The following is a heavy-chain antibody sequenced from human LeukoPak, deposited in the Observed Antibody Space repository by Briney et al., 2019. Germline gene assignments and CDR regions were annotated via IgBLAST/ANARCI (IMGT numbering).Heavy chain of an antibody. V-gene: IGHV3-53*01. CDR2: TYSCGST. CDR3: ARGNQYYFDY. Sequence: GGSLRLSCAASGFTVSSNYMTWVRQAPGQGQEWVSVTYSCGSTYYADSVKGRFTISRDNFKNTLYLQLNSLRAEDTAVYYCARGNQYYFDYWGQGTLVTVSS. CDR1: GFTVSSNY. D-gene: IGHD4-23*01. J-gene: IGHJ4*02.